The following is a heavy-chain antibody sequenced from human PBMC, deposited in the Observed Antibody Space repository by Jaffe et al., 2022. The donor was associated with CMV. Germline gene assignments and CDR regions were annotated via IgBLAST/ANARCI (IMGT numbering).Heavy chain of an antibody. V-gene: IGHV3-49*04. CDR3: TRDPLERHYYYYYMDV. CDR2: IRSKAYGGTT. J-gene: IGHJ6*03. D-gene: IGHD1-1*01. CDR1: GFTFGDYA. Sequence: EVQLVESGGGLVQPGRSLRLSCTASGFTFGDYAMSWVRQAPGKGLEWVGFIRSKAYGGTTEYAASVKGRFTISRDDSKSIAYLQMNSLKTEDTAVYYCTRDPLERHYYYYYMDVWGKGTTVTVSS.